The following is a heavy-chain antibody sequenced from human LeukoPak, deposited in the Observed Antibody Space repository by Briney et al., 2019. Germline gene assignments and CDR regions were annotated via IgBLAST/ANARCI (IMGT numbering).Heavy chain of an antibody. D-gene: IGHD3-22*01. CDR1: GYTFTNYY. CDR2: INPSGGST. Sequence: ASVKVSCKASGYTFTNYYMHWVRQAPGQGLEWMGIINPSGGSTSYAQKFQGRVTMTGDTSTSTVYMELSSLRSEDTAVYYCARVVTDNSAEGNYFDYWGQGTLVTVSS. J-gene: IGHJ4*02. CDR3: ARVVTDNSAEGNYFDY. V-gene: IGHV1-46*01.